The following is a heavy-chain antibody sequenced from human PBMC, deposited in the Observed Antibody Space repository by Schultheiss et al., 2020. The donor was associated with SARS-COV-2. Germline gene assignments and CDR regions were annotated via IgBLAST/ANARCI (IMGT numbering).Heavy chain of an antibody. Sequence: GGSLRLSCAASGFTFSSYEMNWVRQAPGKGLEWVSYISSSGSTIYYADSVKGRFTISRDNAKNSLYLQMNSLRAEDTAVYYCARETGVTTVPYYYYYYGMDVWGQGTTVTVSS. CDR3: ARETGVTTVPYYYYYYGMDV. V-gene: IGHV3-48*03. D-gene: IGHD4-11*01. CDR2: ISSSGSTI. CDR1: GFTFSSYE. J-gene: IGHJ6*02.